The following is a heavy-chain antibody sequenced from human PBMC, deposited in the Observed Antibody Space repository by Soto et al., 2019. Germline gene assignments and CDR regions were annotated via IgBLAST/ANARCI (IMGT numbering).Heavy chain of an antibody. J-gene: IGHJ4*02. CDR3: ASAVFIVVVTAIPQY. CDR1: GCTFSNYA. V-gene: IGHV3-30-3*01. Sequence: GGSLRLSCAASGCTFSNYARHWVRQAPGKGLEWVAVISHDGSNKYYADSVKGRFTISRDNSKNPLYLQMNSLRAEDTAVYYCASAVFIVVVTAIPQYSGLGTLLTDYS. D-gene: IGHD2-21*02. CDR2: ISHDGSNK.